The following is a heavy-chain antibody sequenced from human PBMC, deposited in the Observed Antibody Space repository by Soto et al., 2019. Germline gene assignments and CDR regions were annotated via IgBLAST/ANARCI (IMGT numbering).Heavy chain of an antibody. J-gene: IGHJ4*02. CDR1: GGTFGSYV. D-gene: IGHD3-22*01. CDR2: SVPIFTTA. V-gene: IGHV1-69*01. Sequence: QVQLVQSGAEVKKPGSSVKVSCKASGGTFGSYVIAWVRQAPGQGLEWMGGSVPIFTTANYAQKFQGRVTITADESTSTAYMELNGLTSEDTAVYYCAREGFSGAYLAYWGQGTLVTVSS. CDR3: AREGFSGAYLAY.